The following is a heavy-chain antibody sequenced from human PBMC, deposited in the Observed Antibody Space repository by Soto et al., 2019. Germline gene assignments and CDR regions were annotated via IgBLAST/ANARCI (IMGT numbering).Heavy chain of an antibody. J-gene: IGHJ5*02. D-gene: IGHD1-1*01. Sequence: SETLSLTFTVSGASISGFYWSWIRKSAGKGLEWIGRIYATGTTDYNPSLKSRVMMSVDTSKKQFSLKLRSVTAEDTAVYYCVRDGTKTLRDWFDPWGQGISVTVSS. CDR2: IYATGTT. CDR3: VRDGTKTLRDWFDP. CDR1: GASISGFY. V-gene: IGHV4-4*07.